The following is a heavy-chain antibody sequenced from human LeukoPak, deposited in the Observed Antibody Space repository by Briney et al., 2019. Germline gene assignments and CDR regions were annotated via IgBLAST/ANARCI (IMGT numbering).Heavy chain of an antibody. J-gene: IGHJ4*02. CDR3: ARELFGSGSCPDY. CDR2: VWHDGSNR. V-gene: IGHV3-33*01. D-gene: IGHD3-10*01. CDR1: GFTFSSNA. Sequence: PGTSLRLSCTAPGFTFSSNAIHWIRQAPGKGLEWVALVWHDGSNRYYSEAVKGRFTISRDNSKNTVYLQINSLRAEDTTVYYCARELFGSGSCPDYWGQGTRVTVSS.